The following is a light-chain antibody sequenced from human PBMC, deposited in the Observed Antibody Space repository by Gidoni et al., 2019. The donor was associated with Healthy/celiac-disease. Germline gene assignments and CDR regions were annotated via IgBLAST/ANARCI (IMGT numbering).Light chain of an antibody. J-gene: IGKJ1*01. CDR1: QSISSG. CDR2: KAS. V-gene: IGKV1-5*03. Sequence: DIQMTPSPSTLSASVGDRVTITCRASQSISSGLAWYQQKPGNAPKLLSYKASSLESGVPSRFSGSGSGTEYTLTISRLQPDDFATYYCQQYNRQWTFGQGTKVEIK. CDR3: QQYNRQWT.